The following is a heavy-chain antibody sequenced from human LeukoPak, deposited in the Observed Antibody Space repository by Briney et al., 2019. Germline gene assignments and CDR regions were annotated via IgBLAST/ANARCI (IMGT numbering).Heavy chain of an antibody. CDR3: AGLGITMIGGV. V-gene: IGHV3-48*03. CDR1: GFIFSDYE. Sequence: GGSLRLSCAASGFIFSDYEMTWVRQAPGKGLEWISYINDNGRTRSYADSVKGRFTISRDNAKNSLYLQMNSLRAEDTAVYYCAGLGITMIGGVWGKGTTVTISS. D-gene: IGHD3-10*02. J-gene: IGHJ6*04. CDR2: INDNGRTR.